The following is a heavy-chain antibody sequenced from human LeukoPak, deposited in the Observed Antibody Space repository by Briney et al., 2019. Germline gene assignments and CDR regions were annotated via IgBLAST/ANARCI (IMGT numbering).Heavy chain of an antibody. Sequence: GESPKISCAASGFTFSSYSMNWVRQAPGKGLEWVSSISSSSSYIYYADSVKGRFAISRDNAKNSLYLQMNSLRAEDTAVYYCARDLGGPFDYWGQGTLVTVSS. CDR3: ARDLGGPFDY. V-gene: IGHV3-21*01. CDR2: ISSSSSYI. CDR1: GFTFSSYS. D-gene: IGHD3-16*01. J-gene: IGHJ4*02.